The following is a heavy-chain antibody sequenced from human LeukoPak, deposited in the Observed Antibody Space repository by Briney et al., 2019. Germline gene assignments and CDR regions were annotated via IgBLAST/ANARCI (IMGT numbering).Heavy chain of an antibody. CDR3: ARAGVLWFGESKFDY. CDR1: GFTFSSYW. Sequence: GGSLRLSCAASGFTFSSYWMSWVRQAPGKGLEWVANIKEDGSEKYYVDSVKGRFTISGDNAKNSLYLQMNSLRAEDTAVYYCARAGVLWFGESKFDYWGQGTQVTVSS. D-gene: IGHD3-10*01. CDR2: IKEDGSEK. V-gene: IGHV3-7*03. J-gene: IGHJ4*02.